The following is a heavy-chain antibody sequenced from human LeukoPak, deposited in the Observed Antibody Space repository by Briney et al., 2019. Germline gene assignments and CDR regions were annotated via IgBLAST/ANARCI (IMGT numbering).Heavy chain of an antibody. CDR1: GFTFSSYA. CDR3: AKDRLYYYGSGSYDY. J-gene: IGHJ4*01. CDR2: ISGSGVST. Sequence: GGSLRLSCAASGFTFSSYAVSWVRQAPGKGLEWVSAISGSGVSTYSADSVKGRFTISSDNSKNTLYLQMISLRAEDTAVYYCAKDRLYYYGSGSYDYWGHGTLVTVSS. D-gene: IGHD3-10*01. V-gene: IGHV3-23*01.